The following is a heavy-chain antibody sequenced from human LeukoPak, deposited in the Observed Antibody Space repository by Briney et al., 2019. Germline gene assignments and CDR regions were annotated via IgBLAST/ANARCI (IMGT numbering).Heavy chain of an antibody. CDR2: TWYDGSKE. D-gene: IGHD6-19*01. CDR3: ARDLHPSGWSDFDY. CDR1: GFILSNYG. V-gene: IGHV3-33*01. J-gene: IGHJ4*02. Sequence: GGSLRLSCAASGFILSNYGMHWVRKAPGKGLEWVAVTWYDGSKEYYADSVKGRFTISRDISKNTLYLQMNSLRAEDTAVYYCARDLHPSGWSDFDYWGQGTLVTVSS.